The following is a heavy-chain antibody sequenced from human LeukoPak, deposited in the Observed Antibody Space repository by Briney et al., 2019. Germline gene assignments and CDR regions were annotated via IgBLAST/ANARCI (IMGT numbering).Heavy chain of an antibody. CDR2: IKQDGSEK. V-gene: IGHV3-7*03. J-gene: IGHJ4*02. Sequence: GGSLRLSCAASGFTFSSYWMSWVRRAPGKGLEWVANIKQDGSEKYYVDSVKGRFTISRDNAKNSPYLQMNSLRAEDTAVYYCARGRYYFTIYYFDYWGQGTLVTVSS. D-gene: IGHD1-26*01. CDR3: ARGRYYFTIYYFDY. CDR1: GFTFSSYW.